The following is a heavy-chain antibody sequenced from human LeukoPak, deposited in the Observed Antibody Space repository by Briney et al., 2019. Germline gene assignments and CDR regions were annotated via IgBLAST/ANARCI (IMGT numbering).Heavy chain of an antibody. D-gene: IGHD3-3*01. V-gene: IGHV5-51*01. J-gene: IGHJ4*02. CDR1: GYTFSSYW. CDR2: IYPGDSDT. CDR3: ARQNDFRLDY. Sequence: GESLRISCKGSGYTFSSYWIGWVRQMPGKGLEWMGIIYPGDSDTRYSPSLQGQVTISVDTSIATAYLQWSSLKASDTAIYYCARQNDFRLDYWGQGTLVTVSS.